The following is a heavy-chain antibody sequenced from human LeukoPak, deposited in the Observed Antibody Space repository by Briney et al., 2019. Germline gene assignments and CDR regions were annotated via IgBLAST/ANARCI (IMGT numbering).Heavy chain of an antibody. CDR1: GFTFSDYY. D-gene: IGHD6-19*01. CDR2: ISSSGSTI. Sequence: PGGSLRLSCVASGFTFSDYYMIWIRQAPGKGLEWVSYISSSGSTISYTDSVKGGFTISRDNAKNSLYLEMSGLRATDTAVYYCLGARYISVAGDRGGQGTLVRVS. V-gene: IGHV3-11*01. CDR3: LGARYISVAGDR. J-gene: IGHJ5*02.